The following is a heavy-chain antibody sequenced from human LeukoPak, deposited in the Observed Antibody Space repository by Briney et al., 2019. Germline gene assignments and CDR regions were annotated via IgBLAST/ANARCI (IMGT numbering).Heavy chain of an antibody. V-gene: IGHV1-46*01. D-gene: IGHD2-15*01. CDR3: AGVGCSGGSCDRYFDL. CDR2: INPSGGST. Sequence: ASVKVSFKASGYTFTSYYMHWVRQAPGQGLEWMGIINPSGGSTSYAQKFQGRVTMTRDTSTSTVYMELSSLRSEGTAVYYCAGVGCSGGSCDRYFDLWGRGTLVTVSS. J-gene: IGHJ2*01. CDR1: GYTFTSYY.